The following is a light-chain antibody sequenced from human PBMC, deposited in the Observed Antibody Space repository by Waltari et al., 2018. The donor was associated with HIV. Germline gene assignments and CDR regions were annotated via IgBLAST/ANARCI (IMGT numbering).Light chain of an antibody. J-gene: IGLJ2*01. V-gene: IGLV2-8*01. CDR3: SSYAGRNTLL. CDR2: EVN. Sequence: QSALTQPPSASGSPGQSVTISCTGTSSDVGGYDYVSWYQQHPGKAPKLMISEVNKRPSGVPDRFAGSRSGNTASRTVSGLQAEDEAHYYCSSYAGRNTLLFGGGTKLTVL. CDR1: SSDVGGYDY.